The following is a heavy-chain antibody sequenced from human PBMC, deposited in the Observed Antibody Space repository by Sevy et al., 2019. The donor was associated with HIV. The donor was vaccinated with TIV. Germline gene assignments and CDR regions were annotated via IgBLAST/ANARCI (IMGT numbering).Heavy chain of an antibody. J-gene: IGHJ4*02. V-gene: IGHV3-23*01. D-gene: IGHD3-16*02. CDR3: AKNRDTDYVWGSYRYVPYFDY. Sequence: GGSLRLSCAASGFTFSSYAMSWVRQTPGKGLEWVSGISGSGARTYYADSVKGRFTISRDSSTHTLYLQMNRLGAEDTAVYYCAKNRDTDYVWGSYRYVPYFDYWGQGTLVTVSS. CDR1: GFTFSSYA. CDR2: ISGSGART.